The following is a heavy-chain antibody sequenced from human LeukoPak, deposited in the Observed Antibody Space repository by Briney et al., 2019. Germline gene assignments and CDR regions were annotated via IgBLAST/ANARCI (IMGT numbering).Heavy chain of an antibody. CDR1: GFTFSSYA. CDR3: ARELDYGDYEGFAD. J-gene: IGHJ4*02. V-gene: IGHV3-30-3*01. CDR2: ISYDGSNK. D-gene: IGHD4-17*01. Sequence: GGSLRLSCAASGFTFSSYAMHWVRQAPGKGLEWVAVISYDGSNKYYADSVKGRFTISRDNSKNTLYLQMNSLRAEDTAVYYCARELDYGDYEGFADWGQGTLVTVSS.